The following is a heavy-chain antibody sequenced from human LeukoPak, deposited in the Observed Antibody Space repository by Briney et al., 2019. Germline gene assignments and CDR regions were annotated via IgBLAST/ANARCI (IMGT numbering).Heavy chain of an antibody. J-gene: IGHJ4*02. CDR1: GGSFSSGNYY. CDR3: ARDPSGYFNY. V-gene: IGHV4-61*01. Sequence: PSETLSLTCTVSGGSFSSGNYYGSWIRQPPGKGLDWIGYIYYSGSTNYNPSLKSRVTISVDTSKNQFSLRLSSVTAADTAVYYCARDPSGYFNYWGQGTLATVSS. CDR2: IYYSGST. D-gene: IGHD3-22*01.